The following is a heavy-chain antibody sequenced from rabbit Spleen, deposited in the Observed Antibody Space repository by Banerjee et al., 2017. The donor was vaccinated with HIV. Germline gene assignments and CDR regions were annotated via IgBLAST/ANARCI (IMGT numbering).Heavy chain of an antibody. V-gene: IGHV1S45*01. CDR3: ARASYSYDYDFVIYPTYFAL. D-gene: IGHD6-1*01. J-gene: IGHJ4*01. CDR2: INTYTGKS. CDR1: GFSFSDGDV. Sequence: QEQLEESGGGLVKPEGSLTLTCKASGFSFSDGDVVCWVRQAPGKGLEWIACINTYTGKSVYASWATGRFTVSRTSSTTVTLKMTSLTAADTATYFCARASYSYDYDFVIYPTYFALWGQGTLVTVS.